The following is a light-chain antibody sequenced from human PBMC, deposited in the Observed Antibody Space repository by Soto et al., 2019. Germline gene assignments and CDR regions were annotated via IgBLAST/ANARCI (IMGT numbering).Light chain of an antibody. CDR3: RSYTSSSTLLVL. V-gene: IGLV2-14*01. Sequence: QSALTQPASVSGSPGQSITISCTGTSSDVGGYNYVSWYQQYPGKAPKLMIYDVSNRPSGVSNRFSGSKSGNTASLTISGLQAEDEADYYCRSYTSSSTLLVLFGGGTQLTVL. CDR1: SSDVGGYNY. CDR2: DVS. J-gene: IGLJ3*02.